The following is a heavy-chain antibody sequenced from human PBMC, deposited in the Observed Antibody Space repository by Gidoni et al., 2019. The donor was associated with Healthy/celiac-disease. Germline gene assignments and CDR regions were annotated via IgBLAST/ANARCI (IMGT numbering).Heavy chain of an antibody. V-gene: IGHV4-39*01. CDR2: IYYNGGT. D-gene: IGHD2-2*01. CDR3: ARLPSVPAAVGPVDY. CDR1: GGSISSSRYY. Sequence: QLQLQESGPGLVKPSETLSLTCTVSGGSISSSRYYWGWIRHPPGKGLEWIGSIYYNGGTYYNPSLKSRVTISVDTSKNQFSLKLSSVTAADTAVYYCARLPSVPAAVGPVDYGGQGTLVTVSS. J-gene: IGHJ4*02.